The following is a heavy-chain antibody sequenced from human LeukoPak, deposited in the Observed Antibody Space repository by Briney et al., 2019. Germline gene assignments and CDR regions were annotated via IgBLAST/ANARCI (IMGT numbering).Heavy chain of an antibody. CDR3: AREPYSGTFYGWFDP. CDR1: GFTFSSYW. Sequence: GGSLRLSCAASGFTFSSYWMSWVRQAPGKGLEWVANIKQDGSEEHYMDSVKGRFTISRDNAKNSLYLQMNSLRAEDTAVYYCAREPYSGTFYGWFDPWGQGTLVTVSS. D-gene: IGHD1-26*01. J-gene: IGHJ5*02. CDR2: IKQDGSEE. V-gene: IGHV3-7*01.